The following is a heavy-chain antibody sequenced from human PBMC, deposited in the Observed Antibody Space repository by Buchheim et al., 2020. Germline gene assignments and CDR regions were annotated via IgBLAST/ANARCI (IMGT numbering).Heavy chain of an antibody. CDR1: GFAFKNYG. J-gene: IGHJ6*02. V-gene: IGHV3-30*18. CDR3: AKAHYYGSGDYYSRLGYFFGMGV. D-gene: IGHD3-10*01. CDR2: ISYDGNKK. Sequence: QVQVVESGGGVVQPGGSLRLSCAASGFAFKNYGMHWVRQAPGKGLEWVALISYDGNKKYYGDSVKGRFLISRDNSKNTLYLQMSSLRAEDTAVYHCAKAHYYGSGDYYSRLGYFFGMGVWGPGTT.